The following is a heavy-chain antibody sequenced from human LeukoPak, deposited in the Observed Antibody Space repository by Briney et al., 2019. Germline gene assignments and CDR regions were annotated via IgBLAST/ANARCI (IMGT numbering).Heavy chain of an antibody. D-gene: IGHD1-26*01. CDR3: ARDWVNSGSYEGLFDY. CDR2: IYHSGST. J-gene: IGHJ4*02. CDR1: GYSISSGYY. Sequence: SETLSLTCTVSGYSISSGYYWGWIRQPPGKGLEWIGSIYHSGSTYYNPSLKSRVTISVDTSKNQFSLKLSSVTAADTAVYYCARDWVNSGSYEGLFDYWGQGTLVTVSS. V-gene: IGHV4-38-2*02.